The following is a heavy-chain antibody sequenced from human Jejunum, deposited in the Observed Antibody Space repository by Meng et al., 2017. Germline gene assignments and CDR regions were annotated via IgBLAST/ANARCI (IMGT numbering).Heavy chain of an antibody. D-gene: IGHD6-13*01. Sequence: SQTLSLTCAVSGDSVSSNSAAWDWIRHSPSRGLGWLGRTFYRSKWYNDYAVSVESRINIKADTTKNQFPLQLNSVTPEETDIYYGARERRAAGTNPRANRHFDTWGQGTLVTVSS. J-gene: IGHJ4*02. CDR3: ARERRAAGTNPRANRHFDT. V-gene: IGHV6-1*01. CDR2: TFYRSKWYN. CDR1: GDSVSSNSAA.